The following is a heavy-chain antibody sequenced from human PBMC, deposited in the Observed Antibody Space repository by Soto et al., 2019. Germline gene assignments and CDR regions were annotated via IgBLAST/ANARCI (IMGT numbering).Heavy chain of an antibody. CDR1: GFTFNTYW. J-gene: IGHJ6*02. CDR2: IKQDGSEK. Sequence: EVPLVESGGGLVQPGGSLRLSCAASGFTFNTYWMTWVRQAPGKGLEWVANIKQDGSEKYYVDSVKGRFTISRDNAKNSLYLQMNSLRAEDTAVYYCARDPPYGSGTSQNYGMDVWGQGTTVTVSS. CDR3: ARDPPYGSGTSQNYGMDV. D-gene: IGHD3-10*01. V-gene: IGHV3-7*04.